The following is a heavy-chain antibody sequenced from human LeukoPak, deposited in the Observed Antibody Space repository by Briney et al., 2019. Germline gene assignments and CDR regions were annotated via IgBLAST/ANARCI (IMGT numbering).Heavy chain of an antibody. Sequence: PSETLSLTCTVSGGSISSGSYYWSWIRQPAGKGLEWTGRIYTSGSTNYNPSLKSRVTISVDTSKNQFSLKLSSVTAADTAVYYCARSKTGYSSSWYDGGFDPWGQGTLVTVSS. J-gene: IGHJ5*02. V-gene: IGHV4-61*02. CDR2: IYTSGST. CDR1: GGSISSGSYY. D-gene: IGHD6-13*01. CDR3: ARSKTGYSSSWYDGGFDP.